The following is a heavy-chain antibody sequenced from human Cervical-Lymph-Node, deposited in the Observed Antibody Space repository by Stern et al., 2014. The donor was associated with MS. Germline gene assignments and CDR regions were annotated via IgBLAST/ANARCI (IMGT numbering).Heavy chain of an antibody. CDR3: ARTAASDYYFDY. V-gene: IGHV5-51*01. Sequence: EVQLEESGAEVKKPGESLKISCKGSGYSFTNYWIGWVRQMPGKGLEGMGIIYPGDSDTRYGPSFQGQVTISADRSISTAFLQWSSLKASDTAIYYCARTAASDYYFDYWGQGTLVTVSS. CDR1: GYSFTNYW. CDR2: IYPGDSDT. D-gene: IGHD6-13*01. J-gene: IGHJ4*02.